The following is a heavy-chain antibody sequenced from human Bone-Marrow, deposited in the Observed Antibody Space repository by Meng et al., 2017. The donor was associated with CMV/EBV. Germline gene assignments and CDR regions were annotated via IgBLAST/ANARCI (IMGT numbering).Heavy chain of an antibody. V-gene: IGHV3-15*01. CDR2: IKSKSDGETI. Sequence: GESLKISCAASGFSFTKAWMTWVRQAPGKGLEWVGRIKSKSDGETIDYAAPVRGRFIISRDDSKNTLYLQLTSLKTEDTAVYYCTTRAFWGQGTLVTVSS. J-gene: IGHJ4*02. CDR3: TTRAF. CDR1: GFSFTKAW.